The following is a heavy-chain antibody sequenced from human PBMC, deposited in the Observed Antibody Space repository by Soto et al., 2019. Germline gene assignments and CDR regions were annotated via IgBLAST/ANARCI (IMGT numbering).Heavy chain of an antibody. Sequence: PXGALRLPCVASGITCGNRTMNWVRQAQGAGLDWVSAITDTGGDAKYADSVRGRFAISRDNSKNTLYLQMSSPRAEDSAVYYCARGSKDSYPGSRIFDVWGRGTLVTVSS. CDR1: GITCGNRT. J-gene: IGHJ4*02. CDR2: ITDTGGDA. D-gene: IGHD3-10*01. V-gene: IGHV3-23*01. CDR3: ARGSKDSYPGSRIFDV.